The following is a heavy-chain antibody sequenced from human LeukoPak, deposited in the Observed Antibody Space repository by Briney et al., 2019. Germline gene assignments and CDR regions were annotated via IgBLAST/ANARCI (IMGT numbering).Heavy chain of an antibody. Sequence: SETLSLTCAVYGGSFSGYYWSWIRQPPGKGLEWIGEINHSGSTNYNPSLKSRVTISVDRSKNQFSLKLSSVTAADTAVYYCATSHNSDFDYWGQGTLVTVSS. CDR3: ATSHNSDFDY. J-gene: IGHJ4*02. V-gene: IGHV4-34*01. D-gene: IGHD2/OR15-2a*01. CDR1: GGSFSGYY. CDR2: INHSGST.